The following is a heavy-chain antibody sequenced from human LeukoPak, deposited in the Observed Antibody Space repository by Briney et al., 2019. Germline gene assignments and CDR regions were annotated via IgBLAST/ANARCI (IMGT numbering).Heavy chain of an antibody. J-gene: IGHJ4*02. CDR2: ISYDGSNK. CDR1: GFTFSSYG. CDR3: AKGGYQLLFRVPFDY. D-gene: IGHD2-2*01. V-gene: IGHV3-30*18. Sequence: PGGSLRLSCAASGFTFSSYGMHWVRQAPGKGLEWVAVISYDGSNKYYADSVKGRFTISRDNSKNTLYPQMNSLRAEDTAVYYCAKGGYQLLFRVPFDYWGQGTLVTVSS.